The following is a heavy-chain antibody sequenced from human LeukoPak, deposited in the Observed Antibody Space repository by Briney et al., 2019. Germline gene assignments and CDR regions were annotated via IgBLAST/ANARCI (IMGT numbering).Heavy chain of an antibody. CDR3: MREYFHFVRGSPHSWFAP. CDR1: GDSISSGGHY. Sequence: PWQTLSLTCTVSGDSISSGGHYWSCMPPPAGQGLDWTVRIYSTGRADYNPAHNSRDAMRVDTSNNQPYLTLTFVTAADTAPYYCMREYFHFVRGSPHSWFAPWGQGTLVTVSS. CDR2: IYSTGRA. D-gene: IGHD3-3*01. V-gene: IGHV4-61*02. J-gene: IGHJ5*02.